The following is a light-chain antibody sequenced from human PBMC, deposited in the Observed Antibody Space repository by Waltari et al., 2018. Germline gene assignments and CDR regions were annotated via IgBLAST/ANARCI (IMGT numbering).Light chain of an antibody. CDR3: QQSYSTLGT. Sequence: DIQMTQSPSSLSASVGDRVTITCRASQSISSYLNWYQQQPGKAPKLLIYAASSLQSVVPSRFSGSGSGADFTLTISNLQPEDFATYYCQQSYSTLGTFGQGTKVEIK. CDR2: AAS. CDR1: QSISSY. J-gene: IGKJ1*01. V-gene: IGKV1-39*01.